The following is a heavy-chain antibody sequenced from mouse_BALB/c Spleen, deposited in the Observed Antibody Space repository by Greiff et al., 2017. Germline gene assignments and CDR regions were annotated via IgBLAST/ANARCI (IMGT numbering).Heavy chain of an antibody. CDR1: GYSITSGYY. J-gene: IGHJ2*01. D-gene: IGHD4-1*01. CDR2: IPYDGGN. CDR3: ARETGTGFDY. Sequence: EVHLVESGPGLVKPSQSLSLTCSVTGYSITSGYYWNWIRQFPGNKLEWMGSIPYDGGNNYNPTLNNRISVTRDTSTTQFLLKLNSVTTEDSATYYCARETGTGFDYWGQGTTLTVSS. V-gene: IGHV3-6*02.